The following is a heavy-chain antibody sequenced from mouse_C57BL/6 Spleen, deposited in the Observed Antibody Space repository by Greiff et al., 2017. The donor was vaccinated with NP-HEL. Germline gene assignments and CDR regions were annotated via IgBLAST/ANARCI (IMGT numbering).Heavy chain of an antibody. D-gene: IGHD1-1*01. V-gene: IGHV1-81*01. CDR2: IYPRSGNT. Sequence: QVQLQQSGAELARPGASVKLSCKASGYTFTSYGISWVKQRTGQGLECIGEIYPRSGNTYYNEKFKGKATLTADKSSSTAYMELRSLTSEDSAVYFCARNYGSSHWYFDVWGTGTTVTVSS. CDR3: ARNYGSSHWYFDV. J-gene: IGHJ1*03. CDR1: GYTFTSYG.